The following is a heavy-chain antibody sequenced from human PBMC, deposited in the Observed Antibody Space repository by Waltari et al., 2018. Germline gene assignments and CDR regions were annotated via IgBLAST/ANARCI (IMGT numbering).Heavy chain of an antibody. D-gene: IGHD6-13*01. CDR2: ISYDGSNK. CDR1: GFTFSSYA. J-gene: IGHJ4*02. Sequence: QVQLVESGGGVVQPGRSLRLSCAASGFTFSSYAMHWVRQAPGKGLEWVAVISYDGSNKYYADSVKGRFTISRDNSKNTLYLQMNSLRAEDTAVYYCARDRWAAAGIKGFDYWGQGTLVTVSS. V-gene: IGHV3-30-3*01. CDR3: ARDRWAAAGIKGFDY.